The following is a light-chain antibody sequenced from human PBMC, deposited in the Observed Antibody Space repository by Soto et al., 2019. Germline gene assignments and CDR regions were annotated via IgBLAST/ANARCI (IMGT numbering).Light chain of an antibody. V-gene: IGKV1-27*01. CDR2: VAS. Sequence: DIQMTQSPSSLSASVGDRVTITCRASQGISNYLAWYQQQPGKVPKLLIYVASTLQSGVPSRFSGSGSGTDVTLTISSLQHEDVATYYCQKYNSAPWTFGQGTKVEIK. J-gene: IGKJ1*01. CDR3: QKYNSAPWT. CDR1: QGISNY.